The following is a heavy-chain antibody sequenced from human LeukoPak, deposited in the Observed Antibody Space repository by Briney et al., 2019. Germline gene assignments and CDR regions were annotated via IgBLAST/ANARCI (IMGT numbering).Heavy chain of an antibody. CDR1: GFTFSSYE. V-gene: IGHV3-48*03. J-gene: IGHJ4*02. Sequence: PGGSLRLSCAASGFTFSSYEMSWARQAPGKGLEWVSYISSSGSTKYYADSVKGRFTISRDNAKNSLYLQMNSLRAEDTAVYYCAREGTSCNGCLDYWGQGTLVTVSS. D-gene: IGHD6-19*01. CDR3: AREGTSCNGCLDY. CDR2: ISSSGSTK.